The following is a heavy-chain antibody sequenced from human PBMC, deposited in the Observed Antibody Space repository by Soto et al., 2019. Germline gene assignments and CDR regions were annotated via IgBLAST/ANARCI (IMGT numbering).Heavy chain of an antibody. CDR1: GGSINSYY. CDR3: ARGRYSNVGATIWFDP. CDR2: IYTSGST. Sequence: SETLSLTCTVSGGSINSYYWSWIRQPAGKGLEWIGRIYTSGSTNYNPSLKSRVTMSVDTSKNRFSLKLSSVTAADTAVYYCARGRYSNVGATIWFDPWGQGTLVTVSS. J-gene: IGHJ5*02. D-gene: IGHD1-26*01. V-gene: IGHV4-4*07.